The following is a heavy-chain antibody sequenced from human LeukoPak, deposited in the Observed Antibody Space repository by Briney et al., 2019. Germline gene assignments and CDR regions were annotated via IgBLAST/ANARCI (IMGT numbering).Heavy chain of an antibody. V-gene: IGHV3-66*01. CDR1: GFTASSNY. CDR3: ARDLIAVADPYYYYYGMDV. CDR2: IYSGGST. Sequence: PGGSLRLSCAASGFTASSNYMSWVRQAPGKGLEWVSVIYSGGSTYYADSVKGRFTISRDNSKNTLYLQMNSLRAEDTAVYYCARDLIAVADPYYYYYGMDVWGQGTTVTVSS. D-gene: IGHD6-19*01. J-gene: IGHJ6*02.